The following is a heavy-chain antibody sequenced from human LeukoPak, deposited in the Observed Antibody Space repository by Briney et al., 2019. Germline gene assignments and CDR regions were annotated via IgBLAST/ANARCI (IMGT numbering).Heavy chain of an antibody. CDR1: GFTFSSYS. V-gene: IGHV3-21*01. CDR2: ISSSSSYI. D-gene: IGHD3-9*01. J-gene: IGHJ4*02. Sequence: GGPLRLSCAASGFTFSSYSMNWVRQAPGKGLEWVSSISSSSSYIYYADSVKGRITISRDNAKNSLYLQMNSLRAEDTAVYYCARDRGRRRYFDWLSYWGQGTLVTVSS. CDR3: ARDRGRRRYFDWLSY.